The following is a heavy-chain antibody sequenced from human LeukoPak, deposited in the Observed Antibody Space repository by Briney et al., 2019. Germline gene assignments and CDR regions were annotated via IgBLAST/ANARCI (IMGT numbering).Heavy chain of an antibody. CDR3: AKDRVLGWEVVVPAAMGGVWFDP. V-gene: IGHV3-23*01. J-gene: IGHJ5*02. D-gene: IGHD2-2*01. CDR2: ISGSGGST. CDR1: GFTFSSYA. Sequence: GGSLRLSCAASGFTFSSYAMSWVRQAPGKGLEWVSAISGSGGSTYYADSVKGRFTISRDNSKNTLYLQMNSLRAEDTAVYYCAKDRVLGWEVVVPAAMGGVWFDPWGQGTLVTVSS.